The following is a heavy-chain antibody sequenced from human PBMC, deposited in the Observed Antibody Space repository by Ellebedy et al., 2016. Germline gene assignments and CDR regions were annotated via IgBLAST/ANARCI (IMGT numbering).Heavy chain of an antibody. V-gene: IGHV3-15*07. Sequence: TCSASGFTLTNAWINWVRQTPEMGLEWVGLIKSKSDGGAIDYAAPVKGRFTISRDEAQNIPYLHMSSLRTDDTAVYYCVTEVSGAFHIWGLGTMVTVSS. J-gene: IGHJ3*02. CDR3: VTEVSGAFHI. CDR2: IKSKSDGGAI. D-gene: IGHD6-6*01. CDR1: GFTLTNAW.